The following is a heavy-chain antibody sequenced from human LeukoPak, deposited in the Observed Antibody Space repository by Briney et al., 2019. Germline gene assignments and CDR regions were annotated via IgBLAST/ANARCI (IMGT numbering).Heavy chain of an antibody. CDR3: ARGDYGDRNDY. CDR1: GYSFSEYY. Sequence: ASVKVSCKASGYSFSEYYVHWVRPAPGQGLEWMGWINPNSGGTNSAQKFQGRATMTRDTSINTAYMELTILRSDDTAVYYCARGDYGDRNDYWGQGTLITVSS. CDR2: INPNSGGT. V-gene: IGHV1-2*02. D-gene: IGHD4-17*01. J-gene: IGHJ4*02.